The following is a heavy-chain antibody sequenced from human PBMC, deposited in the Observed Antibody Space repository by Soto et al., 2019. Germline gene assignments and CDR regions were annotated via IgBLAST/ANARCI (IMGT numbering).Heavy chain of an antibody. J-gene: IGHJ5*02. CDR1: GVYISSYY. CDR2: IYYSGST. CDR3: ARVVLYCTNGVCYFSWFDP. D-gene: IGHD2-8*01. Sequence: PSETLSLTCTGSGVYISSYYWSWIRQPPGKGLEWIGYIYYSGSTNYNPSLKSRVTISVDTSKNQFSLKLSSVTAADTAVYYCARVVLYCTNGVCYFSWFDPWGQGTLVTVSS. V-gene: IGHV4-59*01.